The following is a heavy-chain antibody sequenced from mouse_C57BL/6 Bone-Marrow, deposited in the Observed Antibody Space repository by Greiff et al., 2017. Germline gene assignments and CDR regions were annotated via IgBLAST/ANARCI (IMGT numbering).Heavy chain of an antibody. CDR1: GYTFTDYY. J-gene: IGHJ2*01. CDR3: ARRSPCYCGSAYYFAY. Sequence: EVQLQQSGPELVKPGASVKISCKASGYTFTDYYMNWVKQSHGKSLEWIGDINPNNGGTSYNQKFKGKATLTVDKSSSTAYMELRSLTSEDSAVYYCARRSPCYCGSAYYFAYWGQGTTLTVSA. CDR2: INPNNGGT. D-gene: IGHD1-1*01. V-gene: IGHV1-26*01.